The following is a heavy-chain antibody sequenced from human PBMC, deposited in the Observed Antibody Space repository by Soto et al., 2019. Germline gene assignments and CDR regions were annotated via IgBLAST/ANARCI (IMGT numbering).Heavy chain of an antibody. J-gene: IGHJ6*02. CDR3: ARDGRAPYYHYGLDR. CDR2: INSDGSST. D-gene: IGHD1-26*01. Sequence: EVQLVESGGGLVQPGGSLRLSCAASGFTFSSYWMHWVRQAPGKGLVWVSRINSDGSSTSYADSVKGRFTISRDNGKNTLDLEMNSPRAGDTAVDYCARDGRAPYYHYGLDRWGQGTTVTVSS. V-gene: IGHV3-74*01. CDR1: GFTFSSYW.